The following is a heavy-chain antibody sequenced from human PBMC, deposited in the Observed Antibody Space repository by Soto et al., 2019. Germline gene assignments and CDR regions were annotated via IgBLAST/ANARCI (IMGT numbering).Heavy chain of an antibody. D-gene: IGHD5-12*01. CDR1: EFTFSASG. V-gene: IGHV3-23*05. J-gene: IGHJ2*01. Sequence: EVQLLESGGGLVQPGGSLRLSCAASEFTFSASGMTWVRLPPGRGLDYVSAIDPSGRVTYYTDSVKGRFTISRDNSKNTLYLQMNSLGAEDTAIYYCARTPRGGGYGDWYFDLWGRGTLVTVSS. CDR3: ARTPRGGGYGDWYFDL. CDR2: IDPSGRVT.